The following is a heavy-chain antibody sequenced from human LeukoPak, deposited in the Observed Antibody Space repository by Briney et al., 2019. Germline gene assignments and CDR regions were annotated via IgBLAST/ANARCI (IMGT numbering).Heavy chain of an antibody. CDR2: ISYDVGKK. CDR3: AELGITMIGGV. CDR1: GFTFSSYG. Sequence: GGSLRLSCAASGFTFSSYGMHWVRQAPGKGLEWVAVISYDVGKKYYADSVKGRFTISRDNSKNTLYLQMNSLRAEDTAVYYCAELGITMIGGVWGKGTTVTISS. D-gene: IGHD3-10*02. J-gene: IGHJ6*04. V-gene: IGHV3-30*18.